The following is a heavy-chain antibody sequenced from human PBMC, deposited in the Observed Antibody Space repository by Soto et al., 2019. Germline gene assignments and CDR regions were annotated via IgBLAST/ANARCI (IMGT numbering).Heavy chain of an antibody. Sequence: ASVKVSCTASGYTFTSYGISWVRQAPGQGLEWMGWISAYNGNTNYAQKLQGRVTMTTDTSTSTAYMELRSLRSDDTAVYYCARDKDSSGWSPRCFQHWGQGTLVTVSS. CDR2: ISAYNGNT. V-gene: IGHV1-18*01. D-gene: IGHD6-19*01. CDR3: ARDKDSSGWSPRCFQH. J-gene: IGHJ1*01. CDR1: GYTFTSYG.